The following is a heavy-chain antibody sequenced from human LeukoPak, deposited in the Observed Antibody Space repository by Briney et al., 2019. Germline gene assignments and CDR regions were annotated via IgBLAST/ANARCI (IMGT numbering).Heavy chain of an antibody. D-gene: IGHD5-18*01. CDR3: ARRLWSQSCFDP. CDR1: GGSFSGYY. J-gene: IGHJ5*02. V-gene: IGHV4-34*01. Sequence: PSETLSLTCAVYGGSFSGYYWSWIRQPPGKGLEWIGEINHSGSTNYNPSLKSRVTISVDTSKNQFSLNLSSVTAADTAVYYCARRLWSQSCFDPWGQGTLVTVSS. CDR2: INHSGST.